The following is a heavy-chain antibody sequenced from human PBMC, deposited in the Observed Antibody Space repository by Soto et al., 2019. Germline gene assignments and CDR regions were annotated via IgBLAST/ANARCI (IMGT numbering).Heavy chain of an antibody. CDR3: ASAPVSSKCGGDCYLNY. J-gene: IGHJ4*02. V-gene: IGHV1-69*01. D-gene: IGHD2-21*02. CDR1: GGTFSSYA. CDR2: IIPIFGTA. Sequence: QVQLVQSGAEVKKPGSSVKVSCKASGGTFSSYAISWVRQAPGQGLEWMGGIIPIFGTANYAQKFQGRVTITADESTSTAYMELSSVRSEETAVYYCASAPVSSKCGGDCYLNYWGQGTLVTVSS.